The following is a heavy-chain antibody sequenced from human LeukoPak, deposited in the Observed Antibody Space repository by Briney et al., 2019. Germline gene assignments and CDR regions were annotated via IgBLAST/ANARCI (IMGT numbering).Heavy chain of an antibody. CDR2: IGSSSSYT. J-gene: IGHJ4*02. V-gene: IGHV3-11*06. Sequence: GGSLRLSCAASGFTFSDYYMSWIRQAPGKGLEWVSYIGSSSSYTNYADSVKGRFTISRDNAKNSLYLQMNSLRAEDTAVYYCARYGSGNFNDYWGQGTLVTVSS. CDR1: GFTFSDYY. D-gene: IGHD3-10*01. CDR3: ARYGSGNFNDY.